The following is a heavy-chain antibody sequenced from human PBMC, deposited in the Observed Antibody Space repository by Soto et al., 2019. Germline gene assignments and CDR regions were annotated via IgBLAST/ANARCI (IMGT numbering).Heavy chain of an antibody. CDR3: ARERTNGWFQFDY. D-gene: IGHD6-19*01. CDR2: ILYDGTSK. Sequence: QVQLVESGGGVVQPGRSLRLSCAASGFTFSSDYAMHWVRQAPGKGLVWVAVILYDGTSKYNADSVKGRFTISRDNSKNTLYLQMRSLSAEDTAIYHCARERTNGWFQFDYWGQGTLVTVSS. J-gene: IGHJ4*02. CDR1: GFTFSSDYA. V-gene: IGHV3-30*04.